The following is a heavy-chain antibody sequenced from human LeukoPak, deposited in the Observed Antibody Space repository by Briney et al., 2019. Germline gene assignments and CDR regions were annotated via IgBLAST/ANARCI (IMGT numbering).Heavy chain of an antibody. D-gene: IGHD2-2*02. Sequence: SETLSLTCAVSGYSISSGYYWGWIRQPPGKGLGWIGSIYHSGSTYYNPSLKSRVTISVDTSKNQFSLKLSSVTAADTAVYYCARVGCSSPTCYNRGDNWFDPWGQGTLVTVSS. CDR3: ARVGCSSPTCYNRGDNWFDP. CDR2: IYHSGST. V-gene: IGHV4-38-2*01. J-gene: IGHJ5*02. CDR1: GYSISSGYY.